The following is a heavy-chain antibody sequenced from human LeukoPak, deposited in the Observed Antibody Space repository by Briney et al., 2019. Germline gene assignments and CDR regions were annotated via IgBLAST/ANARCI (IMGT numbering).Heavy chain of an antibody. CDR1: GYTFTSYD. V-gene: IGHV1-8*01. Sequence: GASVKVSCKASGYTFTSYDINWVRQATGQGLEWMGWMNPNSGNTGYAQKFQGRVTMTRNTSISTAYMELSSLRSEDTAVYYCARCPEGYSGYDYPLDYWGQGTLVTVSS. D-gene: IGHD5-12*01. CDR3: ARCPEGYSGYDYPLDY. J-gene: IGHJ4*02. CDR2: MNPNSGNT.